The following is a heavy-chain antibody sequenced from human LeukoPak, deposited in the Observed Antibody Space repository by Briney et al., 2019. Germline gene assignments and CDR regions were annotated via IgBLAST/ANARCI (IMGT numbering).Heavy chain of an antibody. J-gene: IGHJ6*02. CDR1: GFTFSDYY. V-gene: IGHV3-11*01. CDR2: ISSSGSTI. CDR3: ARGGGVDTAMVTRYYYYGMDV. D-gene: IGHD5-18*01. Sequence: GGSLRLSCAASGFTFSDYYMSWIRQAPGKGLEWVSYISSSGSTIYYADSVKGRFTISRDNAKNSLYLQMNSLRAEDTAVYYCARGGGVDTAMVTRYYYYGMDVWGQGTTVTVSS.